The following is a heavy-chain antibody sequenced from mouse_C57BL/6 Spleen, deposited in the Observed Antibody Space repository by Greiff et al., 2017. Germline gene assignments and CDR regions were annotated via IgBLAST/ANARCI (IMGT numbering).Heavy chain of an antibody. CDR3: TREDWDEGAMDY. CDR2: ISSGGDYI. Sequence: EVMLVESGEGLVKPGGSLKLSCAASGFTFSSYAMSWVRQTPEKRLEWVAYISSGGDYIYYADTVKGRFTISRDNARNTLYLQMSSLKSEDTAMYYCTREDWDEGAMDYWGQGTSVTVSS. J-gene: IGHJ4*01. V-gene: IGHV5-9-1*02. D-gene: IGHD4-1*01. CDR1: GFTFSSYA.